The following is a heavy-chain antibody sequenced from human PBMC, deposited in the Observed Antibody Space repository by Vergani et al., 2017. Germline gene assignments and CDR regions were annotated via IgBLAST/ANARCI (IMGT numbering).Heavy chain of an antibody. CDR3: AGPQGTSAYYYGGFDY. D-gene: IGHD3-22*01. Sequence: QVQLVESGGGVVQPGGSLRLSCAASGFTFSGYGMHWVRQAPGKGLAWVAFIRYDGGNKDYADSVKGRFTISRDNSKNTLYLQMNSLRAEDTAVYYCAGPQGTSAYYYGGFDYWGQGILVTVSS. V-gene: IGHV3-30*02. CDR2: IRYDGGNK. CDR1: GFTFSGYG. J-gene: IGHJ4*02.